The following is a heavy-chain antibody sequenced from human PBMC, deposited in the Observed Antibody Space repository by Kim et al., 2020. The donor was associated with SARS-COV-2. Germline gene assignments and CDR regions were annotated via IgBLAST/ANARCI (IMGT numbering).Heavy chain of an antibody. V-gene: IGHV4-34*01. Sequence: SETLSLTCAVYGGSFSDYNWSWIRQPPGKGLEWIGEINHSGSTSHSPSLKIRVTISVDTSNSQFSLRLKSMTAADTAVYYCARGRAGVVTDPVLGLGPYYDYYAMDVWGQGTAVAVSS. CDR3: ARGRAGVVTDPVLGLGPYYDYYAMDV. J-gene: IGHJ6*02. CDR2: INHSGST. CDR1: GGSFSDYN. D-gene: IGHD2-21*02.